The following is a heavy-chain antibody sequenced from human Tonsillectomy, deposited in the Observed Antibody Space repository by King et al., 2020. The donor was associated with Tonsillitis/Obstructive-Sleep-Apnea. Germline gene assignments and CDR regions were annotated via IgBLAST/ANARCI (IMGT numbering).Heavy chain of an antibody. Sequence: VQLQESGPGLVKPSETLSLTCTVSGGSISSYYWSWIRQPPGKGLEWIGYIYYSGSTNYNPSLQSRVTISVDTSKNQFSLKLSSVTAADTAVYYCARARGWTPLFAYWGQGTLVTVSS. V-gene: IGHV4-59*01. CDR2: IYYSGST. CDR1: GGSISSYY. J-gene: IGHJ4*02. CDR3: ARARGWTPLFAY. D-gene: IGHD6-19*01.